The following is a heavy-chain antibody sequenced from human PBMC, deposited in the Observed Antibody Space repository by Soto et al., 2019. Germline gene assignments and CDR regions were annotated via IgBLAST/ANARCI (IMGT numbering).Heavy chain of an antibody. CDR3: ARDDRWLILDS. CDR2: ITRSSRYI. Sequence: EVQLVESGGGPVKPGGSLRLSCAASGFAFNTYSMNWDRQAPGKGLEWVAFITRSSRYIYYADSVRRRFTRSRENAKNSLYLQMNSLRAEDTAIYYGARDDRWLILDSWGQGTLVTVSS. V-gene: IGHV3-21*06. CDR1: GFAFNTYS. D-gene: IGHD6-19*01. J-gene: IGHJ4*02.